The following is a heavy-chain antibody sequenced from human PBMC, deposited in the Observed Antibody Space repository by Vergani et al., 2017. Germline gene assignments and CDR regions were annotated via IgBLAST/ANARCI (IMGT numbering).Heavy chain of an antibody. V-gene: IGHV1-2*02. Sequence: QVQLVQSGAEVKKPGASVKVSCKASGYTFTGYYMHWVRQAPGQGLERMGWINPNSGGTNYAQKFQGRVTMTRETSISTAYMELSRLRSDDTAVYYCARERRDIVVVVAAIYGMDVWGQGTTVTVSS. CDR2: INPNSGGT. CDR1: GYTFTGYY. CDR3: ARERRDIVVVVAAIYGMDV. J-gene: IGHJ6*02. D-gene: IGHD2-15*01.